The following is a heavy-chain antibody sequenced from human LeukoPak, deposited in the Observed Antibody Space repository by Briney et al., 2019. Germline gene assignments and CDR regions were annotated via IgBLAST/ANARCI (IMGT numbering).Heavy chain of an antibody. Sequence: SVKVSCKASGGTFSSYAISWVRQAPGQGLEWMGGIIPIFGTASYAQKFQGRVTITADKSTSTAYMELSSLRSEDTAVYYCAREGRLVRGVNRYYYYMDVWGKGTTVTVSS. V-gene: IGHV1-69*06. CDR3: AREGRLVRGVNRYYYYMDV. D-gene: IGHD3-10*01. CDR1: GGTFSSYA. J-gene: IGHJ6*03. CDR2: IIPIFGTA.